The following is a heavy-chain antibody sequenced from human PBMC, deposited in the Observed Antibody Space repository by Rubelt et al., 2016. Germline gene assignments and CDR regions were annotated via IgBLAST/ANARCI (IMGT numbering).Heavy chain of an antibody. CDR3: ARLVVGATFDY. V-gene: IGHV4-39*01. CDR2: IYHTGGT. CDR1: GGSISSGGYY. D-gene: IGHD1-26*01. Sequence: QVQLQESGPGLVKPSQTLSLTCTVSGGSISSGGYYWSWIRQHPGKGLEWIANIYHTGGTYYNPSLKGRVNIAVDTSKNQFSLELSSVTAADTAVYYCARLVVGATFDYWGQGTLVTVSS. J-gene: IGHJ4*02.